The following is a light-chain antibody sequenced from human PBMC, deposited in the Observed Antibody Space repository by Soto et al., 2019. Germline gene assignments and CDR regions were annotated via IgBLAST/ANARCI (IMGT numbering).Light chain of an antibody. CDR1: QSVLYSSNNKNY. V-gene: IGKV4-1*01. CDR2: WAS. Sequence: DIVMTQSPDSLAVSLGERATINCKSSQSVLYSSNNKNYLAWYQQKPGQPPKLLIYWASTRGSGVPDRFSGSGSGTDFTLTISSLQAEDVEVYYCQQYYSTPWTFGQGTKVEIK. J-gene: IGKJ1*01. CDR3: QQYYSTPWT.